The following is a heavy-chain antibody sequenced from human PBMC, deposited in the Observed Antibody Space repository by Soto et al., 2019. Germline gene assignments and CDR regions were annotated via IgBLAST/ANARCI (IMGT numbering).Heavy chain of an antibody. CDR3: ARSLRATSPLTL. Sequence: GSLRLSCEASGFTFTDYHMSWIRQAPGKGLEWVALISETGSHTAYAESVKGRFTISRDNARPSVFLQMNSLRSDDTAVYFCARSLRATSPLTLWGQGTPVTVSS. D-gene: IGHD7-27*01. V-gene: IGHV3-11*06. CDR2: ISETGSHT. J-gene: IGHJ4*02. CDR1: GFTFTDYH.